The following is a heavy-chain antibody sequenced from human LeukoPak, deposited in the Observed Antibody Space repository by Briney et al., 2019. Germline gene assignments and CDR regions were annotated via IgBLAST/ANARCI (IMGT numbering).Heavy chain of an antibody. D-gene: IGHD3-3*01. Sequence: GGSLRLSCAASGFTFSSYSMNWVRQAPGKGLEWVSYISSSSSTIYYADSVKGRFTISRDNAKNSLYLQMNSLRAENTAVYYCAKDQLRFLEWLPADAFDIWGQGTMVTVSS. CDR2: ISSSSSTI. CDR3: AKDQLRFLEWLPADAFDI. J-gene: IGHJ3*02. CDR1: GFTFSSYS. V-gene: IGHV3-48*01.